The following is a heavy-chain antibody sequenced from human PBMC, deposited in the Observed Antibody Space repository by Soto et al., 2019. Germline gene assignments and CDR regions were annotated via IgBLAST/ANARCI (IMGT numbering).Heavy chain of an antibody. CDR2: ISGSGGTT. V-gene: IGHV3-23*01. CDR3: AKTANGWFSAFEI. CDR1: GFTFSSYA. J-gene: IGHJ3*02. Sequence: EVQLLESGGGLVQPGGSLRLSCAASGFTFSSYAMSWVRQAPGKGLEWVSAISGSGGTTYYADSVKGRFTFSRDNSKNTLYLQMNSLRAEDTAVYYCAKTANGWFSAFEIGGQGTMVTVSS. D-gene: IGHD6-19*01.